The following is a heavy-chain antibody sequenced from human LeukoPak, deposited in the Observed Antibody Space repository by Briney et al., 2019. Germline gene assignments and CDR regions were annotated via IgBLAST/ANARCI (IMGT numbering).Heavy chain of an antibody. D-gene: IGHD4-17*01. J-gene: IGHJ4*01. CDR3: AKGTTVTSDY. V-gene: IGHV3-23*01. Sequence: GGPLRLPCAASGFPFSNYPMTGLAHAPGKAREWVAAITTDGSRTYNGDSVKGRFTISRDNSKHTLYLQMNRLRAEDTGVYYGAKGTTVTSDYWGQGTMVTVSS. CDR2: ITTDGSRT. CDR1: GFPFSNYP.